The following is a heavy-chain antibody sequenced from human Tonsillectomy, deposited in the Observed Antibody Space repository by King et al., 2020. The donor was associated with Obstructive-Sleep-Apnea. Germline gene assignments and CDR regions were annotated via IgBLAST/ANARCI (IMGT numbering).Heavy chain of an antibody. CDR2: ISYDGSNK. J-gene: IGHJ4*02. V-gene: IGHV3-30*04. Sequence: VQLVQSGGGVVQPGRSLRLSCAASGFTFSSYAMHWVRQAPGKGLEWVAVISYDGSNKYYADSVKGRFTISRDNSKNTLYLQMNRLRAEDTAVYYCARDNGVAVAGTKVYYFDYWGQGTLVTVSS. CDR3: ARDNGVAVAGTKVYYFDY. CDR1: GFTFSSYA. D-gene: IGHD6-19*01.